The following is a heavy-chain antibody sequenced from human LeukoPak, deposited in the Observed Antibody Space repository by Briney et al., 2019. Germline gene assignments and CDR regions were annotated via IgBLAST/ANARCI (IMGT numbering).Heavy chain of an antibody. CDR3: ARSFFQWNYGSCLDS. CDR1: GVCLSNYV. Sequence: RGSLRLSCAASGVCLSNYVMQWVRHVPGKGLGRVALIAHEGSNKYYADSVKGRFTISRDKSMSILYLQMNSLTPEDTAVYSCARSFFQWNYGSCLDSWGQGTLVTVSS. D-gene: IGHD1-7*01. J-gene: IGHJ4*02. V-gene: IGHV3-30*03. CDR2: IAHEGSNK.